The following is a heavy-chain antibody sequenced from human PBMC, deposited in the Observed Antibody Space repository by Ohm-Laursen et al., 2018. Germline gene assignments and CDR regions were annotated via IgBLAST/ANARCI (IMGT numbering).Heavy chain of an antibody. CDR2: ISSSSSYI. J-gene: IGHJ4*02. CDR3: AKRLWDNRSESFDF. Sequence: SLRLSCSASGFTFSSYSMNWVRQAPGKGLEWVSSISSSSSYIYYADSVKGRFTISRDNSKNTLYLQMNSLRVEDTALYYCAKRLWDNRSESFDFWGQGTRVTVSS. CDR1: GFTFSSYS. V-gene: IGHV3-21*04. D-gene: IGHD1/OR15-1a*01.